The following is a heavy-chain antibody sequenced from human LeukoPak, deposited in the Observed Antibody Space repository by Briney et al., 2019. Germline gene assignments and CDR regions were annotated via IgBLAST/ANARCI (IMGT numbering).Heavy chain of an antibody. V-gene: IGHV3-21*01. D-gene: IGHD6-13*01. J-gene: IGHJ5*02. CDR1: GFTFSSYS. Sequence: KSGGSLRLSCAASGFTFSSYSMNWVRQAPGKGLEWVPSISSSSSYIYYADSVKGRFTISGDNAKNSLYLQMNSLRAEDTAVYYCARDLAAAGTEWFDPWGQGTLVTVSS. CDR2: ISSSSSYI. CDR3: ARDLAAAGTEWFDP.